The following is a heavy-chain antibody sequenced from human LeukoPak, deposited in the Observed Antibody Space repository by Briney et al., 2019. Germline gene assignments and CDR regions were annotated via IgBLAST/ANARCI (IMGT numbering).Heavy chain of an antibody. D-gene: IGHD3-10*01. CDR1: GFTFGRYA. CDR3: AKRARLWFGEYNYFDY. Sequence: PGGSLTLSCAASGFTFGRYAMSWVRQAPGKGLEWVSAISGSGGSTYYADSVKGRFTISRDNSKNTLYLQMNSLRAEDTAVYYCAKRARLWFGEYNYFDYWGQGTLVTVSS. J-gene: IGHJ4*02. CDR2: ISGSGGST. V-gene: IGHV3-23*01.